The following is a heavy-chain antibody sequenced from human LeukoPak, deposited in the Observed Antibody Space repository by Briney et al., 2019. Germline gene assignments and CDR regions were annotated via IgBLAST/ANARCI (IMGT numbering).Heavy chain of an antibody. J-gene: IGHJ6*03. Sequence: GGSLRLSCTASGFIFSSYAMNWVRQAPGKGLEWVSTMSHSGGSTYYTDSVKGQFTISRDNSKNTLYLQMNSLRAEDTAVYYCVRDGDINAPYYYMDVWGKGTTVNVSS. D-gene: IGHD2-15*01. CDR2: MSHSGGST. V-gene: IGHV3-23*01. CDR1: GFIFSSYA. CDR3: VRDGDINAPYYYMDV.